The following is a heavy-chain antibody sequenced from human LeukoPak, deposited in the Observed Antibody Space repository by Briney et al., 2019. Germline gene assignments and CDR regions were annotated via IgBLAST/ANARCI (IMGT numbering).Heavy chain of an antibody. V-gene: IGHV3-21*01. D-gene: IGHD2-15*01. J-gene: IGHJ4*02. CDR1: GFTFSSYS. CDR3: ARDGVGYCSGGSCYIDY. CDR2: ISSSSSYI. Sequence: GGSLRLSCAASGFTFSSYSMNWVRQAPGKGLEWVSSISSSSSYIYYADSVKGRFTISRDNAKNSLYLQMNSLRAEDTAVYYCARDGVGYCSGGSCYIDYRGQGTLVTVSS.